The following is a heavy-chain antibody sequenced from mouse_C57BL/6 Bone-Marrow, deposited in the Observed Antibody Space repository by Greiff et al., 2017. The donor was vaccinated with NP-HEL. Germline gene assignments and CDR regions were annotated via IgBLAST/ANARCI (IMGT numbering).Heavy chain of an antibody. Sequence: VKLQESGPGLVQPSQSLSITCTVSGFSLTSYGVHWVRQSPGKGLEWLGVIWSGGSTDYNAAFIYGLSISKDNTKSQVFFKMNSLQADDTAIYYCASGYYKWAMDYWGQGTSVTVSS. V-gene: IGHV2-2*01. D-gene: IGHD2-3*01. CDR3: ASGYYKWAMDY. CDR2: IWSGGST. CDR1: GFSLTSYG. J-gene: IGHJ4*01.